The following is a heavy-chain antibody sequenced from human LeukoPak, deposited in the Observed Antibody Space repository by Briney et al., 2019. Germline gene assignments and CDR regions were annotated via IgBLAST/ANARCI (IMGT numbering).Heavy chain of an antibody. CDR1: GGSISSYY. J-gene: IGHJ6*03. CDR3: ARVDGYSRYYYYYMDV. CDR2: IYYSGTT. D-gene: IGHD2-21*02. Sequence: SETLSLTCTVSGGSISSYYWNWIRQPPGKGLEWIGYIYYSGTTNYNPSLKSRVTISVDTSKNQFSLKLSSVTAADTAVYYCARVDGYSRYYYYYMDVWGKGTTVTVSS. V-gene: IGHV4-59*01.